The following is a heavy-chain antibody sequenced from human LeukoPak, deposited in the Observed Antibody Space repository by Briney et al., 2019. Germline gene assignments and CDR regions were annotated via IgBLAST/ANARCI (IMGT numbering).Heavy chain of an antibody. CDR2: ISGSGGST. V-gene: IGHV3-23*01. J-gene: IGHJ4*02. D-gene: IGHD3-10*01. Sequence: PSETLSLTCTVSGGSIRSFYWSWIRQPPGKGLEWVSAISGSGGSTYYADSVKGRFTISRDNSKNTLYLQMNSLRAEDTAVYYCAKEIEGSGNNRDYWGQGTLVTVSS. CDR3: AKEIEGSGNNRDY. CDR1: GGSIRSFY.